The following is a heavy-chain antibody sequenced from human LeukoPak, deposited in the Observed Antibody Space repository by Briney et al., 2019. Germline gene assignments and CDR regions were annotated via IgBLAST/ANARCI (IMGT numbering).Heavy chain of an antibody. V-gene: IGHV4-34*01. CDR2: VNHSGST. CDR1: GGSFSGYY. CDR3: ARGRILRYFDL. J-gene: IGHJ4*02. Sequence: TSETLSLTCAVYGGSFSGYYWSWIRQPPGKGLEWIGEVNHSGSTNYNPSLKSRVTISVGTSKNQLSLKLSSVTAADTAVYYCARGRILRYFDLWGQGTLVTVSS. D-gene: IGHD3-9*01.